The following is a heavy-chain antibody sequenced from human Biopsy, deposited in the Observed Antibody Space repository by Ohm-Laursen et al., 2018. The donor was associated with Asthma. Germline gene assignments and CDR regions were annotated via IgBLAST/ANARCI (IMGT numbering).Heavy chain of an antibody. Sequence: SLRLSCSASGVNVTNNYMTWVRQAPGKGLEWVSIMYAGGSRFYADRVKGRFTISSDNSKNTLYLQMDSLRPEDTALYYCARAGDTNDYGPAFDIWGLGTMVTVSS. V-gene: IGHV3-53*01. CDR1: GVNVTNNY. D-gene: IGHD4-17*01. CDR3: ARAGDTNDYGPAFDI. CDR2: MYAGGSR. J-gene: IGHJ3*02.